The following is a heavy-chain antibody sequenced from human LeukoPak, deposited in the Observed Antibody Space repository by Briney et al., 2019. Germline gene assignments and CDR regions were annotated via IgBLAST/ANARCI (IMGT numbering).Heavy chain of an antibody. D-gene: IGHD6-25*01. J-gene: IGHJ4*02. CDR3: ASSGLDY. Sequence: SETLSLTCAVYSGSFSGYYWSWIRQPPGKGREWIGEINHSGSTNYNPSLKSRVTISVDTSKNQFSLKLSSVTAADTAVYYCASSGLDYWGQGTLVTVSS. CDR2: INHSGST. V-gene: IGHV4-34*01. CDR1: SGSFSGYY.